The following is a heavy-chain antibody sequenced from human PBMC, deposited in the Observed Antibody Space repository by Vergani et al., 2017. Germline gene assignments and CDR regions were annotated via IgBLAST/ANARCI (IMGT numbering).Heavy chain of an antibody. V-gene: IGHV3-48*01. J-gene: IGHJ4*02. Sequence: EVQLVESGGGLVQPGRSLRLSCAASGFTFDDYAMHWVRQAPGKGLELISYISTTSDTIYYADSVRGRFTISRDNAKNSLYLEMNSLRVEDTAVYFCARSLVAGKGGYWGQGTRVAVSS. D-gene: IGHD6-19*01. CDR1: GFTFDDYA. CDR2: ISTTSDTI. CDR3: ARSLVAGKGGY.